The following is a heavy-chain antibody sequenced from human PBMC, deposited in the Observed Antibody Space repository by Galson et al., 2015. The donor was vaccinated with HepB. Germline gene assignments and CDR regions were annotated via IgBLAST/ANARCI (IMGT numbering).Heavy chain of an antibody. Sequence: SLRLSCAASGFTFDDYAMHWVRQAPGKGLEWVSGISWNTGSIAYADSVKGRFTISRDNAKNSLYLQMNSLRAEDTALYYCAKDIRYYYGSGSIGYPYGMDVWGQGTTVTVSS. V-gene: IGHV3-9*01. J-gene: IGHJ6*02. CDR3: AKDIRYYYGSGSIGYPYGMDV. CDR1: GFTFDDYA. D-gene: IGHD3-10*01. CDR2: ISWNTGSI.